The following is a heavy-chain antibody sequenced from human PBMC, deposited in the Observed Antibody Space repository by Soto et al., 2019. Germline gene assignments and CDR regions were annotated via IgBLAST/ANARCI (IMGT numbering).Heavy chain of an antibody. CDR1: GYTFTSYG. J-gene: IGHJ6*02. V-gene: IGHV1-18*04. CDR3: ARDPYYDFWSGSFDYYYGMDV. Sequence: GASVKVSCKASGYTFTSYGISWVRQAPGQGLEWMGWISAYNGNTNYAQKLQGRVTMTTDTSTSTAYMELRSLRPNDTAVYYCARDPYYDFWSGSFDYYYGMDVWGQGTTVTSP. D-gene: IGHD3-3*01. CDR2: ISAYNGNT.